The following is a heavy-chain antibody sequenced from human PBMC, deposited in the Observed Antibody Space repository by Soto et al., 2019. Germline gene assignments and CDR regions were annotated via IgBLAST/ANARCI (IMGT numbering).Heavy chain of an antibody. Sequence: PGGSLRLSCAASGFTVSSNYMSWVRQAPGKGLEWVSVIYSGGSTYYADSVKGRFSTSRDNSKNTVYLQINSLRAEDTAVYYCARDQGEIVAAPIENNGLSNRLDSWGQGTLVTVSS. CDR3: ARDQGEIVAAPIENNGLSNRLDS. CDR1: GFTVSSNY. J-gene: IGHJ5*01. D-gene: IGHD5-12*01. V-gene: IGHV3-66*01. CDR2: IYSGGST.